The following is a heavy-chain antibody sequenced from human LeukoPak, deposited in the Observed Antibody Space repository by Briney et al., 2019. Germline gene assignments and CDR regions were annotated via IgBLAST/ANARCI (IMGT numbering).Heavy chain of an antibody. D-gene: IGHD1-14*01. J-gene: IGHJ6*02. V-gene: IGHV3-11*01. Sequence: GGSLRLSCAASGFTFSDYYMSWIRQAPGKGLEWVSYIRSGGSSIYYADSVKGRFTISRDNAKNSLYLQMNSLRAEDTAVYYFVRYKAYYGMDVWGQGTTVTVSS. CDR1: GFTFSDYY. CDR3: VRYKAYYGMDV. CDR2: IRSGGSSI.